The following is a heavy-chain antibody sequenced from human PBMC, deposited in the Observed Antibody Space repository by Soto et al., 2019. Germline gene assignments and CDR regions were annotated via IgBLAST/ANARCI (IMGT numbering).Heavy chain of an antibody. CDR1: GYSFSSHW. J-gene: IGHJ4*02. CDR2: IYPGDSDT. Sequence: PGESLKISCKGSGYSFSSHWIGWVRQMPGKGLDWMGIIYPGDSDTRYSPSFLGQVTISADKSINTAYLQWSSLKASNTAMYYCARQGNGAEGFDFWGQGALVTVSS. V-gene: IGHV5-51*01. D-gene: IGHD4-17*01. CDR3: ARQGNGAEGFDF.